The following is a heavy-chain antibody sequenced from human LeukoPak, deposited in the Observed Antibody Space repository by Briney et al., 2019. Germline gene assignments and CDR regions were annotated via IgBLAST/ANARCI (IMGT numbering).Heavy chain of an antibody. CDR3: ARDGTADSSGYYVGPFPAY. CDR2: IWYDGSNK. D-gene: IGHD3-22*01. V-gene: IGHV3-33*01. J-gene: IGHJ4*02. CDR1: GFTFSSYG. Sequence: TGGSLRLSCAASGFTFSSYGMHWVRQAPGKGLEWVAVIWYDGSNKYYADSVKGRFTISRDNSKNTLYLQMNSLRAEDTAVHYCARDGTADSSGYYVGPFPAYWGQGTLVTVSS.